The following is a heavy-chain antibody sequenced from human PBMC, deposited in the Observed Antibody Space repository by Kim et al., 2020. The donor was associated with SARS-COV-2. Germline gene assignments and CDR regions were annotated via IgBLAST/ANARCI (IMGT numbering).Heavy chain of an antibody. J-gene: IGHJ4*02. D-gene: IGHD3-10*01. V-gene: IGHV5-10-1*01. CDR3: ARTSVRGPFDY. CDR2: T. Sequence: TTYGPSFQGHVTISADKSISTAYLQWSSLKASDTAIYYCARTSVRGPFDYWGQGTLVTVSS.